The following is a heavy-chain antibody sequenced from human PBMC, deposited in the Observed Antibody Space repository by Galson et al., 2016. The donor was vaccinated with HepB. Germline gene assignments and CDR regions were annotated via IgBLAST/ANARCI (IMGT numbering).Heavy chain of an antibody. CDR1: GFTFRTYD. CDR3: ARGPYRRSSFYYGMDV. J-gene: IGHJ6*02. CDR2: IGTAGDT. V-gene: IGHV3-13*01. Sequence: SLRLSCAASGFTFRTYDMHWVRQTKTKGLEWVSAIGTAGDTYYPDSVKGRFTISIENAKNSLYLQMNSLRAGDTAVYYCARGPYRRSSFYYGMDVWGQGTTVTVSS. D-gene: IGHD3-10*01.